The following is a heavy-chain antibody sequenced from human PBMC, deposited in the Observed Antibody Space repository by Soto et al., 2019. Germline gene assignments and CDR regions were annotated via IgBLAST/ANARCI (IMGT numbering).Heavy chain of an antibody. D-gene: IGHD3-10*01. CDR2: ISYDGSNK. V-gene: IGHV3-30-3*01. CDR1: GFTFSSYS. CDR3: ARDGLYYYGSGSYSYYYYGMDV. Sequence: SLRLSCAASGFTFSSYSMHWVRQAPGKGLEWVAVISYDGSNKYYADSVKGRFTISRDNSKNTLYLQMNSLRAEDTAVYYCARDGLYYYGSGSYSYYYYGMDVWGQGTTVTVSS. J-gene: IGHJ6*02.